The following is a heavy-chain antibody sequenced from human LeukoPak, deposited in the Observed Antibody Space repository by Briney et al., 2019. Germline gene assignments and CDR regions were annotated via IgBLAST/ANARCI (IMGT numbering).Heavy chain of an antibody. J-gene: IGHJ4*02. V-gene: IGHV3-23*01. CDR3: ATKTVAATGGRFDY. Sequence: GGSLRLSCAASGFTFSSYAMSWVRQAPGKGLEWVSAISGSGGHTYYADSVKGRFTISRDNSKNTLYLQMNSLRAEDTAVYYCATKTVAATGGRFDYWGQGTLVTVSS. D-gene: IGHD6-19*01. CDR2: ISGSGGHT. CDR1: GFTFSSYA.